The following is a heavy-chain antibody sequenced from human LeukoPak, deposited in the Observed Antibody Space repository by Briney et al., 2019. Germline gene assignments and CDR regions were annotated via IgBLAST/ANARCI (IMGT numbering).Heavy chain of an antibody. Sequence: ASVKVSCKTSGGTFSTYSINWVRQAPGQGLEWMGWINANTGNPTYAQGFTGRFVFSLDTSVSTAYLQISSLKAEDTAVYYCARDSATIQFDYWGQGTLVTVSS. CDR2: INANTGNP. V-gene: IGHV7-4-1*02. J-gene: IGHJ4*02. D-gene: IGHD1-1*01. CDR3: ARDSATIQFDY. CDR1: GGTFSTYS.